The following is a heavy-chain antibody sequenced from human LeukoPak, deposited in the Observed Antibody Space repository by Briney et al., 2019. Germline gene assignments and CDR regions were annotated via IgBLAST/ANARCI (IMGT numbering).Heavy chain of an antibody. CDR2: ISSSYSTT. CDR1: GFTFSSYS. J-gene: IGHJ3*02. D-gene: IGHD1-26*01. V-gene: IGHV3-48*02. Sequence: GGSLRLSCAASGFTFSSYSMNWIRQAPGKGLEWVSYISSSYSTTNYADSVKGRFTISRDDAKNSLYLQMNSLRDEDTAVFYCARILSGSGSYGAFDIWGQGTMVTVSS. CDR3: ARILSGSGSYGAFDI.